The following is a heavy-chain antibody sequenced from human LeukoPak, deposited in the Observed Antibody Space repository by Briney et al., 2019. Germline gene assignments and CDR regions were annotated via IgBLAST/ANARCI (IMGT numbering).Heavy chain of an antibody. V-gene: IGHV1-18*01. J-gene: IGHJ3*02. Sequence: ASVKVSCKSSGYTFTSYGISWVRQAPGPGLAWMGWISAYNGNTNYAQKLHGRVTMTTDTSTSTAYMELRSLRSDDTAVYYCARDQAMRRYFDWLFPDAFDIWGQGTMVTVSS. CDR3: ARDQAMRRYFDWLFPDAFDI. CDR2: ISAYNGNT. D-gene: IGHD3-9*01. CDR1: GYTFTSYG.